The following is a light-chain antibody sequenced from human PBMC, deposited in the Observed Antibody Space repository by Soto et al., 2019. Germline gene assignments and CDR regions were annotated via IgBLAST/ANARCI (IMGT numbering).Light chain of an antibody. V-gene: IGKV3-20*01. CDR2: GGS. CDR1: QSVTRNY. CDR3: QQYGNLPWT. J-gene: IGKJ1*01. Sequence: IVLTQSPDILSLSPGERVTLSCRASQSVTRNYVAWYQQKSGQAPGLLIYGGSKRATGIPDRFSGSGSGTDFTLTISRLEPEDVAVYYCQQYGNLPWTFGQGTRVESK.